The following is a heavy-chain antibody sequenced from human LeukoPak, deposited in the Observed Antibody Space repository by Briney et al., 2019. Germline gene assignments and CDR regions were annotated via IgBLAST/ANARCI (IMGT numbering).Heavy chain of an antibody. Sequence: GASVKVSCKASRYTFTNYGITWVGPAPGQGLEWMGWRSAYNGNTKYAQTLQGRVTMTTDTSTSTAYMELRSLRSDDTAVYYCARDHSSSCQLFDYWGQGTLVTVSS. CDR3: ARDHSSSCQLFDY. CDR1: RYTFTNYG. J-gene: IGHJ4*02. CDR2: RSAYNGNT. V-gene: IGHV1-18*01. D-gene: IGHD6-13*01.